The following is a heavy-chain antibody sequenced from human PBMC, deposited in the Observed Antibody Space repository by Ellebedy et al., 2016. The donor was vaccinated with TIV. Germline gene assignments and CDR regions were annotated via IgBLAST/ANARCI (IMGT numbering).Heavy chain of an antibody. V-gene: IGHV3-33*01. D-gene: IGHD5-18*01. CDR1: GFTFNNYG. CDR3: ARANTAMVRRNHMDV. Sequence: GESLKISCAASGFTFNNYGMHWVRQAPGKGLEWVAVVWSDGSNKYYADSVKGRFTISRDNSKSTLYLQMDSLRAEDTAVYYCARANTAMVRRNHMDVWGQGTTVTVS. J-gene: IGHJ6*02. CDR2: VWSDGSNK.